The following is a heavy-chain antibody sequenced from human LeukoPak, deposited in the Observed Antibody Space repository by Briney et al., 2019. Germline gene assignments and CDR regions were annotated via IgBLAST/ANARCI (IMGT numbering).Heavy chain of an antibody. Sequence: PSETLSLTCTVSGGSISSYYWSWIRQPPGKGLEWIGYIYYSGSTNYNPSLKSRVTISVDTSKNQFPLKLSSVTAADTAVYYCARGRRGYSYGSVEEAFDIWGQGTMVTVSS. CDR1: GGSISSYY. J-gene: IGHJ3*02. CDR2: IYYSGST. V-gene: IGHV4-59*01. CDR3: ARGRRGYSYGSVEEAFDI. D-gene: IGHD5-18*01.